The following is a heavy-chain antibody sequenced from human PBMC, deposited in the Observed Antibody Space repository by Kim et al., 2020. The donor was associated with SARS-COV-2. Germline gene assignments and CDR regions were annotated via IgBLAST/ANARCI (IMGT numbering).Heavy chain of an antibody. J-gene: IGHJ6*02. CDR2: IYYSGST. V-gene: IGHV4-59*13. CDR1: GASISSYY. CDR3: ARARGRYCSSTRCLRPYYYYGMGV. D-gene: IGHD2-2*01. Sequence: SETLSLTCTVSGASISSYYWSWIRQPPGKGLEWIGYIYYSGSTNYNPSLKSRVTISVDTSKNQFSLNLRSVTAADTAVYYCARARGRYCSSTRCLRPYYYYGMGVWGQGTTVSVSS.